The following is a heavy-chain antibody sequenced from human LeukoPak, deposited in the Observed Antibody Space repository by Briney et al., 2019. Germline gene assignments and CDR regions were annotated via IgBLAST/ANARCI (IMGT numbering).Heavy chain of an antibody. V-gene: IGHV7-4-1*02. CDR1: GYTFTAFA. CDR3: ARRHWYYYDSSGYYGFFDY. D-gene: IGHD3-22*01. CDR2: TNTDTKNP. Sequence: ASVKVSCKASGYTFTAFAMNWVRQAPGQGLEWMGWTNTDTKNPTYAQGFTGRFVFSLDTSVSTAYLQINNLKAEDTAVYYCARRHWYYYDSSGYYGFFDYWGQGTLVTVSS. J-gene: IGHJ4*02.